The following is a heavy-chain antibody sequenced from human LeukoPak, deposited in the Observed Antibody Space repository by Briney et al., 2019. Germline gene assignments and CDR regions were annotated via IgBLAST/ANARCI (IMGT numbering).Heavy chain of an antibody. Sequence: PGGSLRLSCAASGFTFSSYNMNWVRQAPGKGLEWVSYISSSGSTIYYADSVKGRFTISRDNAKNSLYLQMNSLRAEDTAVYYCARARGWLGYYYMDVWGKGTTVTVSS. J-gene: IGHJ6*03. CDR3: ARARGWLGYYYMDV. D-gene: IGHD6-19*01. CDR1: GFTFSSYN. CDR2: ISSSGSTI. V-gene: IGHV3-48*01.